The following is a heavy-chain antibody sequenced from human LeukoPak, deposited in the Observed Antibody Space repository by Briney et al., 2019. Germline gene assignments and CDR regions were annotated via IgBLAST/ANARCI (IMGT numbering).Heavy chain of an antibody. CDR1: GFTFTNAW. V-gene: IGHV3-15*01. CDR2: IKSKTDGGTT. CDR3: QGGRF. Sequence: GGPLRLSCSASGFTFTNAWMSWVHQAPGKGLEWVGRIKSKTDGGTTDYAAPVKGRFSISRDDSKNTLYLQMNSLKSEDTAVYYCQGGRFWGQGTLVTVSS. J-gene: IGHJ4*02. D-gene: IGHD1-26*01.